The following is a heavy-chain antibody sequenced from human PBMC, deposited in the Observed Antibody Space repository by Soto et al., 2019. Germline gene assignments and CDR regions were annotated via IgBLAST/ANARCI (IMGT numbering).Heavy chain of an antibody. D-gene: IGHD2-21*01. CDR3: THCYTITLLDY. CDR1: GGSFSGYY. Sequence: SETLSLTCAVYGGSFSGYYWSWIRQPPGKGLEWIGEINHSGSTNYNPSLKSRVTISVDTSQNQFSLKLSSVTAADTAVYYCTHCYTITLLDYWGQGTLVTVSS. CDR2: INHSGST. V-gene: IGHV4-34*01. J-gene: IGHJ4*02.